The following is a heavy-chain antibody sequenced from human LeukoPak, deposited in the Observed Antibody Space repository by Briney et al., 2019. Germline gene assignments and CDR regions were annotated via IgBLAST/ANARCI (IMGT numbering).Heavy chain of an antibody. V-gene: IGHV4-30-4*01. CDR2: IYYSGST. CDR1: GVSISRGDYY. J-gene: IGHJ4*02. CDR3: ARALPSYCGGDCSRRAFDY. D-gene: IGHD2-21*02. Sequence: SETLSLTCTVSGVSISRGDYYWSWLRQPPGKGLEWIGYIYYSGSTYYNPSLKSRVTISVDTSKNQFSLKLSSVTAADTAVYYCARALPSYCGGDCSRRAFDYWGQGTLVTVSS.